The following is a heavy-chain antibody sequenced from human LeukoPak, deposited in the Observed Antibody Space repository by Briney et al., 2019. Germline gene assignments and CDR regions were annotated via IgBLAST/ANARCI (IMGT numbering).Heavy chain of an antibody. CDR3: ARCSRGGDCYYFDY. CDR2: IYYSGST. Sequence: PSETLSLTCTVSGDSINNRYWSWIRQSPGKGLEWIGYIYYSGSTNYNPSLNSRVTISVDTSKSQFSLKLNSVTAAGTAVHYCARCSRGGDCYYFDYWGQGNLVTVSS. CDR1: GDSINNRY. D-gene: IGHD2-21*02. J-gene: IGHJ4*02. V-gene: IGHV4-59*11.